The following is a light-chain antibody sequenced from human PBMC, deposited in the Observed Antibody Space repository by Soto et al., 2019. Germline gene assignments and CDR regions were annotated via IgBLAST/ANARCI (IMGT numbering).Light chain of an antibody. J-gene: IGKJ4*02. CDR2: ATS. V-gene: IGKV1-27*01. Sequence: DIQLTQSPSSLSASVGDRVTITCRASQAISSYLAWYQQKPGKVPELLIYATSTLQSGAPSRFSGSGSGTDFTLTISSLQPEAVAPYSCHKYNHAPTFGGGNKVEIK. CDR1: QAISSY. CDR3: HKYNHAPT.